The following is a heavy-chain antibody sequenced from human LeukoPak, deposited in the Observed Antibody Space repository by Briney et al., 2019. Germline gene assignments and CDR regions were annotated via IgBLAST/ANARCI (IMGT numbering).Heavy chain of an antibody. J-gene: IGHJ4*02. CDR3: ARADSGSYLSIDY. V-gene: IGHV3-11*01. Sequence: GGSLRLSCAASGFTFSDNYMTWVRQAPGKGLEWLSYISGNGGVIQYADSVKGRFTISRDNAKNSLYLQMNSLRAEDTALYYCARADSGSYLSIDYWGQGTLVTVSS. CDR2: ISGNGGVI. D-gene: IGHD1-26*01. CDR1: GFTFSDNY.